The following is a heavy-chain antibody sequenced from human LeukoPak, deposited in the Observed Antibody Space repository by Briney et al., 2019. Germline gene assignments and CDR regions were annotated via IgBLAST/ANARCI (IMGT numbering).Heavy chain of an antibody. CDR2: INPNSGGT. D-gene: IGHD6-13*01. CDR1: GYTFTGYY. J-gene: IGHJ3*02. CDR3: ARTAAAGTDAFDI. Sequence: ASVKVSCNASGYTFTGYYMHWVRQAPGQGLEWMGWINPNSGGTNYAQKFQGRVTMTRDTSISTAYMELSRLRSDDTAVYYCARTAAAGTDAFDIWGQGTMVTVSS. V-gene: IGHV1-2*02.